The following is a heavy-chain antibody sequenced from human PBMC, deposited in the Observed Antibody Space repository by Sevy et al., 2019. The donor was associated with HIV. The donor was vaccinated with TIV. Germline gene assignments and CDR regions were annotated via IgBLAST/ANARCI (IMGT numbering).Heavy chain of an antibody. Sequence: GGSLRLSCAASGFSFSSYGMHWVRQAPGKGLEWMSYIQYDGSNKDYADSVKGRFTISRDNSKNTLYLQMNSLGVEDTGVFYCVKEGGGGGGDHWGQGTLVTVSS. CDR3: VKEGGGGGGDH. V-gene: IGHV3-30*02. J-gene: IGHJ4*02. CDR2: IQYDGSNK. CDR1: GFSFSSYG. D-gene: IGHD3-16*01.